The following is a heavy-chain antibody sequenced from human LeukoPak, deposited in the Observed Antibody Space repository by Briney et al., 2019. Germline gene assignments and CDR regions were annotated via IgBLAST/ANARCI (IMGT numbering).Heavy chain of an antibody. V-gene: IGHV3-30-3*01. CDR1: EFTFSSYA. D-gene: IGHD3-22*01. CDR2: ISYDGSNK. J-gene: IGHJ4*02. CDR3: TRRYYHDSSGNYYGDY. Sequence: GGSLRLSCAASEFTFSSYAMHWVRQAPGKGLEWVAVISYDGSNKYYADSVKGRFTISRDNSKNTLYLQMNSLKTEDTAVYYCTRRYYHDSSGNYYGDYWGQETRVTVSS.